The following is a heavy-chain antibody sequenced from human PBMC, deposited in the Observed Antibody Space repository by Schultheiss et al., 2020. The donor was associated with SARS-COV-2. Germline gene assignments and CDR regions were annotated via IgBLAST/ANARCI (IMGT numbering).Heavy chain of an antibody. Sequence: SETLSLTCAVSGGSISSGDSSWSWIRQPPGKGLEWIGYVFYSGSTNYNPSLKSRVTISVDTSKNQFSLKLSSVTAADTAVYYCACYSSSWYNYWGQGTLVTVSS. CDR1: GGSISSGDSS. D-gene: IGHD6-13*01. V-gene: IGHV4-61*08. CDR3: ACYSSSWYNY. CDR2: VFYSGST. J-gene: IGHJ4*02.